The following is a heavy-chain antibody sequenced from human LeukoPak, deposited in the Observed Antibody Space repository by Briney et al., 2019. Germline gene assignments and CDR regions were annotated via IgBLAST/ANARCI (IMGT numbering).Heavy chain of an antibody. CDR3: ARWLLLWFGELAN. CDR2: IYSGGST. Sequence: GGSLRLSCAASGFTVSSNYMGWVRQAPGKGLEWVSVIYSGGSTYYADSVKGRFTISRDNSKNTLYLQMNSLRAEDTAVYYCARWLLLWFGELANWGQGTLVTVSS. V-gene: IGHV3-66*01. J-gene: IGHJ4*02. D-gene: IGHD3-10*01. CDR1: GFTVSSNY.